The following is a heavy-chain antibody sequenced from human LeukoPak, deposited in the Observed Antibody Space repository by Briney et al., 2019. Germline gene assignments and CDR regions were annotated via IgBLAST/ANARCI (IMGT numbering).Heavy chain of an antibody. CDR2: IYYSGGT. Sequence: SETLSLTCTVSGGFISSYHWSWIRQPPGKGLEWIGYIYYSGGTNYNPSLKSRVTISVDTSKNQFSLKLSSVTAADTAVYYCARLGFSNSGSYLAPSDYWGQGTLVTVSS. CDR3: ARLGFSNSGSYLAPSDY. D-gene: IGHD1-26*01. J-gene: IGHJ4*02. CDR1: GGFISSYH. V-gene: IGHV4-59*08.